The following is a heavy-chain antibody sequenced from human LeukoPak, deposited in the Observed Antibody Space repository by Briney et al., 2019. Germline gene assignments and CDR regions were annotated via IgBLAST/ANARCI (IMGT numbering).Heavy chain of an antibody. CDR1: GFTXXXYA. CDR2: ISYDGSNK. D-gene: IGHD3-16*02. CDR3: ASAPYYDYVWGSYRQPIYYFDY. J-gene: IGHJ4*02. Sequence: GFTXXXYAMXWVRQAPGKGLEWVAVISYDGSNKYYADSVKGRFTISRDNSKNTLYLQMNSLRAEDTAVYYCASAPYYDYVWGSYRQPIYYFDYWGQGTLVTVSS. V-gene: IGHV3-30-3*01.